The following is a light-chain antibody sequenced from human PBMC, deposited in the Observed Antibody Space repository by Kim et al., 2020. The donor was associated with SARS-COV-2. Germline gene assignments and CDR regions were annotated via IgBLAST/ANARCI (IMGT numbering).Light chain of an antibody. CDR3: NSRDSSGNHLGV. CDR2: GKN. V-gene: IGLV3-19*01. CDR1: SLRSYY. J-gene: IGLJ1*01. Sequence: LGQTVSITCQGDSLRSYYASWYQQKPGQAPVLVIYGKNNRPSGIPDRFSGSSSGNTASLTITGAQAEDEADYYCNSRDSSGNHLGVFGTGTKVTVL.